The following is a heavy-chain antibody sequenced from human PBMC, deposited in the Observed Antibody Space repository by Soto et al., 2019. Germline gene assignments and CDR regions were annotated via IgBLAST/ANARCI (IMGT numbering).Heavy chain of an antibody. CDR1: GGSISSSSYY. CDR2: IYYSGST. V-gene: IGHV4-39*01. J-gene: IGHJ4*02. CDR3: AKAVSFSPLYYFDS. Sequence: PSETLSLTCTVSGGSISSSSYYWGWIRQPPGKGLEWIGSIYYSGSTYYNPSLKSRVTISVDTSKNQFSLKLSSVTAADTAVYACAKAVSFSPLYYFDSWGQGTLVTVSS. D-gene: IGHD3-3*02.